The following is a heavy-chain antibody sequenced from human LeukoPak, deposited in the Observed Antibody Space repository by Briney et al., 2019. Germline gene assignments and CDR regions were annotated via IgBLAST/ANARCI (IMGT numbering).Heavy chain of an antibody. Sequence: PGRSLRLSCAASGFTFSSYGMHWVRQAPGKGLEWVAVISYDGSNKYYADSVKGRFTISRDNSKNTLYLQMNSLRAEDTAVYYCAKVDGIAVAGTGFVGYWGQGTLVTVSS. D-gene: IGHD6-19*01. V-gene: IGHV3-30*18. CDR2: ISYDGSNK. CDR3: AKVDGIAVAGTGFVGY. J-gene: IGHJ4*02. CDR1: GFTFSSYG.